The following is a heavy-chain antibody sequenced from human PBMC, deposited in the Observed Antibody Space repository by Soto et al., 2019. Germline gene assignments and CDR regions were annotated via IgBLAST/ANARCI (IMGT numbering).Heavy chain of an antibody. V-gene: IGHV3-11*06. CDR1: GFTFSDYY. D-gene: IGHD3-22*01. J-gene: IGHJ4*02. Sequence: GGSLRLSCAASGFTFSDYYMSWIRQAPGKGLEWLSYISSSATYAIYADSVKGRFTLSRDNAKNSLYLQMNSLRAEDTAVYYCARNDSSGYLDSWGQGTLVTISS. CDR2: ISSSATYA. CDR3: ARNDSSGYLDS.